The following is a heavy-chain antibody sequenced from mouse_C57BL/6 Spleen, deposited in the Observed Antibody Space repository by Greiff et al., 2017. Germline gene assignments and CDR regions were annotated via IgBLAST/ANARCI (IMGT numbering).Heavy chain of an antibody. CDR1: GYTFTSYW. CDR3: ARIYDGYYEDLDY. J-gene: IGHJ2*01. V-gene: IGHV1-7*01. Sequence: VQLQQSGAELAKPGASVKLSCKASGYTFTSYWMHWVKQRPGQGLEWIGYINPSSGYTKYNQKFKDKATLTADKSSSTSYMQLSSMTYEDSAVYYCARIYDGYYEDLDYWCQGTTLTVSS. CDR2: INPSSGYT. D-gene: IGHD2-3*01.